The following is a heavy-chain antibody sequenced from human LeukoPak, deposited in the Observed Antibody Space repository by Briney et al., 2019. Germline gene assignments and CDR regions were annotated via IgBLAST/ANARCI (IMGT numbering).Heavy chain of an antibody. V-gene: IGHV4-34*01. CDR2: INHSGST. Sequence: SETLSLTCAVYGGSFSGYYWSWIRQPPGKGLEWIGEINHSGSTNYNPSLKSRVTISVDTSKNQFSLKLSSVTAADTAVCYCARVLLGAYCGGDCYRDDAFDIWGQGTMVTVSS. J-gene: IGHJ3*02. CDR1: GGSFSGYY. CDR3: ARVLLGAYCGGDCYRDDAFDI. D-gene: IGHD2-21*02.